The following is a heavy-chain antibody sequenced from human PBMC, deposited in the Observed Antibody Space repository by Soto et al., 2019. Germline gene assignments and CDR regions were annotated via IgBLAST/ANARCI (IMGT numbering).Heavy chain of an antibody. J-gene: IGHJ4*02. Sequence: QLHLQESGPGLVKPSQTLALTCTVSGGSISSSGSYWGWIRQPPGKGLEWIGSNSFNGTTYYNPSLQSRVTISVDRSKYQFALNLKSVTPADTAVSYCARSTFWYYHETGGYYGSDNWGQGTLVTVSS. CDR3: ARSTFWYYHETGGYYGSDN. D-gene: IGHD3-22*01. V-gene: IGHV4-39*01. CDR2: NSFNGTT. CDR1: GGSISSSGSY.